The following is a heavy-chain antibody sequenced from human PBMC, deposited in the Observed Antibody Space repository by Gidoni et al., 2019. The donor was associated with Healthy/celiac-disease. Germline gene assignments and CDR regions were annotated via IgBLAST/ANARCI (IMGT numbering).Heavy chain of an antibody. V-gene: IGHV4-34*01. J-gene: IGHJ4*02. CDR1: GGSFSGYY. D-gene: IGHD3-10*01. CDR3: ARGRAVLLWFSNIPFDY. Sequence: QVQLQQWGAGLLKPSQTLSLTCAVYGGSFSGYYWRWIRQPPGKGLEWIGEINHSGSTNYNPSLKSRVTISVDTSKNQFSMKLSSVTAADTAVYYCARGRAVLLWFSNIPFDYWGQGTLVTVSS. CDR2: INHSGST.